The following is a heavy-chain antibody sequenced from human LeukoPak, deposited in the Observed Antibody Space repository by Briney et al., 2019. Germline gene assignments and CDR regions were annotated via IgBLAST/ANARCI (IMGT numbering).Heavy chain of an antibody. CDR1: GYTFTGYY. V-gene: IGHV1-2*02. CDR2: INPNSGGT. Sequence: GASVKVSCKASGYTFTGYYMHWVRQAPGQGLEWMGWINPNSGGTNYAQKFQGRVTMTRDTSISPAYMELSRLRSDDTAVYYCARAMYCGGDCYPLDHSDAFDIWGQGTMVTVSS. J-gene: IGHJ3*02. D-gene: IGHD2-21*02. CDR3: ARAMYCGGDCYPLDHSDAFDI.